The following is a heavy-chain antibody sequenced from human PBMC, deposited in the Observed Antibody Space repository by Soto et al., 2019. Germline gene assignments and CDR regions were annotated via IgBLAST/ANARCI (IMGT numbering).Heavy chain of an antibody. V-gene: IGHV1-8*01. D-gene: IGHD3-9*01. CDR2: MNPNSGNT. CDR1: GYTFTSYD. J-gene: IGHJ6*03. CDR3: ARGGRYFDWLYGYYYYYMDV. Sequence: GASVKVSCKASGYTFTSYDINWVRQATGQGLEWVGWMNPNSGNTGYAQKFQGRVTMTRNTSISTAYMELSSLRSEDTAVYYCARGGRYFDWLYGYYYYYMDVWGKRTTDIVSS.